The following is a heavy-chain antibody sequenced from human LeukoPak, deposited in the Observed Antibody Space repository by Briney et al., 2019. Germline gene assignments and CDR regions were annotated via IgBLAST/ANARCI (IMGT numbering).Heavy chain of an antibody. Sequence: PGASLRLSCAASGFTFSSYAMSWVRQAPGKGLEWDSAISGSRGSTYYADSVKGRFTISRDNSKNTLYLQMNSLRAEDTAVYYCAKLTSSSSSPWFDPWGQGTLVTVSS. CDR1: GFTFSSYA. CDR2: ISGSRGST. D-gene: IGHD6-6*01. V-gene: IGHV3-23*01. J-gene: IGHJ5*02. CDR3: AKLTSSSSSPWFDP.